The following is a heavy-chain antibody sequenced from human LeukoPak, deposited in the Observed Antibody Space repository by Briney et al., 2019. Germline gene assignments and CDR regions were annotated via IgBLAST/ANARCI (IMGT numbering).Heavy chain of an antibody. D-gene: IGHD3-22*01. J-gene: IGHJ3*02. Sequence: PGGSLRLSCAASGFTFSSYAMSWVRQAPGKGLEWVSAISGSGGSTYYADSVKGRFTISRDNSKNTLYLQMNSLRAEDTAVYYCAKEAYYYDSSGYFWSGAGPRDAFDIWGQGTMVTVSS. CDR3: AKEAYYYDSSGYFWSGAGPRDAFDI. CDR2: ISGSGGST. CDR1: GFTFSSYA. V-gene: IGHV3-23*01.